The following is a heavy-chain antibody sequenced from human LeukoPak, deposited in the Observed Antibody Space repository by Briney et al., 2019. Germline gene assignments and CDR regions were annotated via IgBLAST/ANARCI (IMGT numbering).Heavy chain of an antibody. D-gene: IGHD2-15*01. CDR1: GDSISDYY. Sequence: SETLSLTCTVSGDSISDYYWVWIRQPPGKGLEWIGYIYFTGNAYYNPSLKSRVTFSLDTSKNQFSLKLTSVTAAGTAVYYCARHPDTLIDALDIWGQGTMVTVSS. CDR2: IYFTGNA. CDR3: ARHPDTLIDALDI. J-gene: IGHJ3*02. V-gene: IGHV4-59*08.